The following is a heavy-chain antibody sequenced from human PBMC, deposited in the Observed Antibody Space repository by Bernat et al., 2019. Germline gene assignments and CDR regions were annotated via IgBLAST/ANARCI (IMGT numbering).Heavy chain of an antibody. CDR3: ARDSGYCTNGVCYMTYYFDY. Sequence: QVQLVESGGGVVQPGRSLRLSCAASGFTFSSYAMHWVRQAPGKGLEWVAVISYDGSNKYYADSVKGRFTISRDDSKNTLYLQMNSLRAEDTAVYYCARDSGYCTNGVCYMTYYFDYWDQGTLVTVSS. CDR1: GFTFSSYA. J-gene: IGHJ4*02. D-gene: IGHD2-8*01. CDR2: ISYDGSNK. V-gene: IGHV3-30-3*01.